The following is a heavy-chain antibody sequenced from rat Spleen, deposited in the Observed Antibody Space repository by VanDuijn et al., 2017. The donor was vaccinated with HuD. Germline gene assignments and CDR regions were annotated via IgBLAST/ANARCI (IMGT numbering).Heavy chain of an antibody. V-gene: IGHV5-7*01. CDR3: ARHEGNSGYYFDY. CDR1: GFTFSDYY. Sequence: EVQLVESDGGLVQPGRSLKLSCAASGFTFSDYYMAWVRQAPTKGLEWVATIRYDGGSTYYRDSVKGRFTISRDNAKSTLYLQMDSLRSEDTATYYCARHEGNSGYYFDYWGQGVTVTVSS. D-gene: IGHD4-3*01. J-gene: IGHJ2*01. CDR2: IRYDGGST.